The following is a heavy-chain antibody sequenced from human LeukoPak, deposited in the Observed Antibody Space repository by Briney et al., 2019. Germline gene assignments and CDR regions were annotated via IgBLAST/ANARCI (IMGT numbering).Heavy chain of an antibody. CDR2: IYYSGGT. D-gene: IGHD3-22*01. CDR1: GGSISSSSYY. Sequence: PSETLSLTCTVSGGSISSSSYYWGWIRQPPGKGLEWIGNIYYSGGTYYNPSLKSRVTISVDTSKNQFSLKLTSVTAADTAVYYCARGLVGGYNFDYWGQGTLVTVSS. CDR3: ARGLVGGYNFDY. J-gene: IGHJ4*02. V-gene: IGHV4-39*01.